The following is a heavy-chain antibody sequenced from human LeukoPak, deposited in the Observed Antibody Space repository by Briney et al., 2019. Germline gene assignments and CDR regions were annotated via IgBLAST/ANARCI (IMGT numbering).Heavy chain of an antibody. CDR3: ASLPTFTYYFDY. Sequence: GGSLRLSCAASGFTFSDYYMSWIRQAPGKGLEWVSYISSSGSTIYYADSVKGRFTISRDNAKNSLYLQMNSLRAEDTAVYYCASLPTFTYYFDYWGQGTLVTVSS. CDR2: ISSSGSTI. CDR1: GFTFSDYY. V-gene: IGHV3-11*04. J-gene: IGHJ4*02.